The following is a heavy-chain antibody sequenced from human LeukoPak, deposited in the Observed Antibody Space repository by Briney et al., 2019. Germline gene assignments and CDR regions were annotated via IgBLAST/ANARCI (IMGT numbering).Heavy chain of an antibody. CDR2: ISSSGSTI. V-gene: IGHV3-48*03. CDR3: ARDYRTDY. D-gene: IGHD1-14*01. CDR1: GFTFSSYE. J-gene: IGHJ4*02. Sequence: GGSLRLSCAASGFTFSSYEMIWVRQAPGKGLEWLSYISSSGSTIFYADSVKGRFTISRDNAKNSLYLQLNSLRAEDTAVYYCARDYRTDYWGQGTLVTVSS.